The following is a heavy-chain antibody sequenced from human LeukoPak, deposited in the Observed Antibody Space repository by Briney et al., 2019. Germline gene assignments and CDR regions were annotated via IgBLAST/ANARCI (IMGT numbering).Heavy chain of an antibody. CDR1: AYPFTTYG. Sequence: ASVKVSCKASAYPFTTYGISWVRQAPGQGLEWMGWINPNSGGTNYAQKFQGRVTMTRDTSISTAYMELSRLRSDDTAVYYCARAADSLHSSSSSWANWFDPWGQGTLVTVSS. V-gene: IGHV1-2*02. D-gene: IGHD6-13*01. J-gene: IGHJ5*02. CDR2: INPNSGGT. CDR3: ARAADSLHSSSSSWANWFDP.